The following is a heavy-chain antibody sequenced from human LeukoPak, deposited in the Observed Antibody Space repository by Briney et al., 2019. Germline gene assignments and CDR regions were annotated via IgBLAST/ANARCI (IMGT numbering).Heavy chain of an antibody. V-gene: IGHV1-46*01. Sequence: GASVMVSCKASGYNFRAYYIHWVRQAPGQGLEWMGIINPSGGGTSYAQKFQGRVTMTRDMSTSTVYMELSSLRSEDTAVYYCARDWRGAFDIWGQGTMVTVSS. CDR3: ARDWRGAFDI. CDR2: INPSGGGT. J-gene: IGHJ3*02. D-gene: IGHD1-26*01. CDR1: GYNFRAYY.